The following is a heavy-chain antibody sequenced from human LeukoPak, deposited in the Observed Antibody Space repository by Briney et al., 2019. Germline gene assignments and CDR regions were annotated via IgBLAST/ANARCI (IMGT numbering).Heavy chain of an antibody. D-gene: IGHD6-19*01. J-gene: IGHJ4*02. V-gene: IGHV3-23*01. CDR3: ASRRARGWPFES. CDR1: GFTFSSFG. Sequence: PGGSLRLSCAASGFTFSSFGMSWVRQAPGQGLEWVSSLDGSGGYTYHADSVKGRFTISRDNSKNTLYLQMNSLRAEDTATYYCASRRARGWPFESWGQGTLVTLSS. CDR2: LDGSGGYT.